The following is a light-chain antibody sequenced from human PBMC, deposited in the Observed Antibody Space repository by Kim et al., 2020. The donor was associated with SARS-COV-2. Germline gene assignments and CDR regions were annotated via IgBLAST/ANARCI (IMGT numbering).Light chain of an antibody. CDR2: GNS. CDR1: RSNNGAGYD. CDR3: QSYDSSLSGSVV. J-gene: IGLJ2*01. V-gene: IGLV1-40*01. Sequence: VTISRTGARSNNGAGYDVHWYQQIPGTAPKHLIYGNSNRPSGVPDRFSGSKSGTSASLAITGLQAEDEADYYCQSYDSSLSGSVVFGGGTQLTVL.